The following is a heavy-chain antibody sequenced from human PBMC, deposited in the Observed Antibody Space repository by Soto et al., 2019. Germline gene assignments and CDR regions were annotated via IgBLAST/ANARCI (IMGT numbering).Heavy chain of an antibody. D-gene: IGHD4-17*01. CDR2: IYYSGST. Sequence: QVQLQESGPGLVKPSETLSLTCTVSGGSISSYYWSWIRQPPGKGLEWIGYIYYSGSTNYNPSLKSRVTISADTSKNQFSLKLSSVTAADTAVYYCARDSFRQIYYGDSDDAFDIWGQGTMVTVSS. CDR1: GGSISSYY. J-gene: IGHJ3*02. CDR3: ARDSFRQIYYGDSDDAFDI. V-gene: IGHV4-59*01.